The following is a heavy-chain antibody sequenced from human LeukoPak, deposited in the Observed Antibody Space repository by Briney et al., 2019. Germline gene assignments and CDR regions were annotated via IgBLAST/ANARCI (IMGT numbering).Heavy chain of an antibody. CDR3: ARVIRAAPGKGYFDY. V-gene: IGHV3-23*01. CDR2: ISGSGGST. CDR1: GFILSTYA. Sequence: QTGGSLRLSCATSGFILSTYALSWVRQAPGKGLEWASSISGSGGSTYHADSVKGRFTISRGSSKDTLYLQMNSLRAEDTAIYYCARVIRAAPGKGYFDYWGQGTLVTVSS. D-gene: IGHD6-13*01. J-gene: IGHJ4*02.